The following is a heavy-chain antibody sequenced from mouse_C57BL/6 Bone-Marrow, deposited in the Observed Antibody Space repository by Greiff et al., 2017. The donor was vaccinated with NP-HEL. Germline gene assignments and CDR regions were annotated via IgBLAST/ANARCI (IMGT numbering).Heavy chain of an antibody. D-gene: IGHD2-5*01. Sequence: QVQLQQPGAELVMPGASVKLSCKASGYTFNSYWMHWVKQRPGQGLEWIGEIDPSDSYTNYNQKFKGKSTLTVDKSSSTAYMQLSSLTSEDSAVYYCATSPAYYSNYVDYWGQGTTLTVSS. CDR2: IDPSDSYT. CDR3: ATSPAYYSNYVDY. CDR1: GYTFNSYW. J-gene: IGHJ2*01. V-gene: IGHV1-69*01.